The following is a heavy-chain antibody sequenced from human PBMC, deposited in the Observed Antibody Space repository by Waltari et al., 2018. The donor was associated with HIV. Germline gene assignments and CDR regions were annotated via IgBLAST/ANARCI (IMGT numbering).Heavy chain of an antibody. CDR3: TSGPENGWFVD. V-gene: IGHV1-8*01. CDR2: IHPHSHVP. Sequence: QEELVQSGAEVKKPGASVRISCKTSINTFDNYAIYWLRQAPGQSLQWLGCIHPHSHVPRYSPDFDDRVTITRDPSLNVIYMGISSLTSEDTAVYFCTSGPENGWFVDWGQGTLVSVSS. J-gene: IGHJ4*02. CDR1: INTFDNYA. D-gene: IGHD6-19*01.